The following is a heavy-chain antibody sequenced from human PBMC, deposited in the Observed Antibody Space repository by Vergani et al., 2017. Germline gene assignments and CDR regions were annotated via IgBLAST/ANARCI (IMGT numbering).Heavy chain of an antibody. Sequence: QVQLQESGPGLVKPTETLSLTCTVSGGSIRSYYWSWIRQPPGKGLGWVGYINYSVSTNYNPSLKSRVTISVDTSKNQFSLKLSSVTAADTAVYYCARAWKHSTRFDYWGQGTLVTVSS. D-gene: IGHD2-21*01. CDR1: GGSIRSYY. J-gene: IGHJ4*02. CDR3: ARAWKHSTRFDY. CDR2: INYSVST. V-gene: IGHV4-59*01.